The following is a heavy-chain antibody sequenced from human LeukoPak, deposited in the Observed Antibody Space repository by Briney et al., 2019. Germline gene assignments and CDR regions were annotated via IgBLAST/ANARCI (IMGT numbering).Heavy chain of an antibody. CDR3: ARSRRTYYYGSGINTAKYYYYGMDV. J-gene: IGHJ6*02. CDR1: GGSFSGYY. V-gene: IGHV4-34*01. D-gene: IGHD3-10*01. Sequence: SETLSLTCAVYGGSFSGYYWSWIRQPPGKGLEWIGEINHSGSTNYNPSLKSRVTISVDTSKNQFSLKLSSVTAADTAVYYCARSRRTYYYGSGINTAKYYYYGMDVWGQGTTVTVSS. CDR2: INHSGST.